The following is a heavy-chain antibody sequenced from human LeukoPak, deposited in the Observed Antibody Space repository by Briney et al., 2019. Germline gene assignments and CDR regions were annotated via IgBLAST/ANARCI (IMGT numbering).Heavy chain of an antibody. CDR2: ISWNSGSI. CDR1: GFTFSTNA. CDR3: AKTRYSGSSPYWFDP. V-gene: IGHV3-9*01. J-gene: IGHJ5*02. D-gene: IGHD1-26*01. Sequence: PGGSLRLSCVASGFTFSTNAMSWVRQAPGKGLEWVSGISWNSGSIGYADSVKGRFTISRDNAKNSLYLQMNSLRAEDTALYYCAKTRYSGSSPYWFDPWGQGTLVTVSS.